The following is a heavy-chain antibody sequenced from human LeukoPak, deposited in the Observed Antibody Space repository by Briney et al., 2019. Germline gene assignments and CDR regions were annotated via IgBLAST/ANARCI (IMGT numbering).Heavy chain of an antibody. CDR2: IDNSGRP. J-gene: IGHJ4*02. CDR3: AGQYYDFWSGYRY. CDR1: AGSISRYY. Sequence: SQNLSLSCTVAAGSISRYYWSWIRQPAGKGLDWNARIDNSGRPTYNPSLKSRVSMSVDTSKNQFSLKLSSVTAADTAVYYCAGQYYDFWSGYRYWGQGTLATVSS. V-gene: IGHV4-4*07. D-gene: IGHD3-3*01.